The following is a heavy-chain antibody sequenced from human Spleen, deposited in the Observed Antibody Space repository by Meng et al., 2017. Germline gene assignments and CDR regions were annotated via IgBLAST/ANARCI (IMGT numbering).Heavy chain of an antibody. J-gene: IGHJ3*02. Sequence: ASVKVSCKASGYTFTSYAMNWVRQAPGQGLEWMGWINTNTGNPTYAQGFTGRFVFSLDTSVSTAYLQISSLKAEDTAVYYCARVPGWVRLSSGWTKKGAFDIWGQGTMVTVSS. D-gene: IGHD6-19*01. CDR2: INTNTGNP. CDR1: GYTFTSYA. V-gene: IGHV7-4-1*02. CDR3: ARVPGWVRLSSGWTKKGAFDI.